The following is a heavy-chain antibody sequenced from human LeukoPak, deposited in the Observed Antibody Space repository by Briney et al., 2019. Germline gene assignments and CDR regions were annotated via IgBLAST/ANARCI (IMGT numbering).Heavy chain of an antibody. J-gene: IGHJ3*02. V-gene: IGHV1-24*01. CDR3: ATTTIFGVVIINDAFDI. CDR1: GYTLTELS. D-gene: IGHD3-3*01. CDR2: FDPEDGET. Sequence: ASVKVSCKVSGYTLTELSMHWVRQAPGKGLEWMGGFDPEDGETIYAHKFQGRVTMTEDTSTDTAYMELSSLRSEDTAVYYCATTTIFGVVIINDAFDIWGQGTMVTVSS.